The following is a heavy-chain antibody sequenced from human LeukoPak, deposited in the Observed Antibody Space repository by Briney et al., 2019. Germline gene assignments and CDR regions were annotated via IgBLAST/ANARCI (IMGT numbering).Heavy chain of an antibody. J-gene: IGHJ4*02. CDR1: GFTFSSYW. V-gene: IGHV3-7*03. CDR2: IKQDGSEK. CDR3: AKDAYRYCSGGSCYEDY. Sequence: GGSLRLSCAASGFTFSSYWMSWVRQAPGKGLEWVANIKQDGSEKYYVDSVKGRFTISRDNAKDSLYLQMNSLRAEDTAVYYCAKDAYRYCSGGSCYEDYWGQGTLVTVSS. D-gene: IGHD2-15*01.